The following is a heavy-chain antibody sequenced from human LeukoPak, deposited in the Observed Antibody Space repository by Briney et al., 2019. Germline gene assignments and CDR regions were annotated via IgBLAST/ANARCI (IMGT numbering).Heavy chain of an antibody. CDR1: GFTFSSYA. CDR2: ISGNGGRT. D-gene: IGHD5-24*01. J-gene: IGHJ4*02. V-gene: IGHV3-23*01. Sequence: HPGGSLRLSCAASGFTFSSYAMSWVRQAPGKGLEWVSAISGNGGRTYYGDSVKGRFTISRDNSKNTLYLQMNSLRAEDTAVFYCAKVAEMGTILGKLDNWGQGTLVTVSS. CDR3: AKVAEMGTILGKLDN.